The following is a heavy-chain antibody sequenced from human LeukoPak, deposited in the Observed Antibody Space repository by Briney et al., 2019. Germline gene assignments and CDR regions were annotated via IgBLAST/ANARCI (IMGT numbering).Heavy chain of an antibody. J-gene: IGHJ4*02. V-gene: IGHV3-7*05. CDR1: GFTFSSYE. Sequence: PGGSLRLSCAASGFTFSSYEMNWVRQAPGKGLEWVANIKQDGSEKYYVDSVKGRFTISRDNAKNSLYLQMNSLRAEDTAVYYCARGMLYYGSGSDTGDYWGQGTLVTVSS. CDR3: ARGMLYYGSGSDTGDY. D-gene: IGHD3-10*01. CDR2: IKQDGSEK.